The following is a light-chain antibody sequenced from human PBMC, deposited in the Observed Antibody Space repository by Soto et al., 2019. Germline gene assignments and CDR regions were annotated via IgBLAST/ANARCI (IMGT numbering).Light chain of an antibody. CDR2: DVS. Sequence: QSVLTQPASVSGSPGQSITISCTGTSSDVGAYTFVSWYQQHPEKVPKLMIFDVSRRPSVVSDRSSGSKSRNTVSLTISGIQPEDEAAYYCRSYTSSSTHVFGSGTK. CDR1: SSDVGAYTF. J-gene: IGLJ1*01. CDR3: RSYTSSSTHV. V-gene: IGLV2-14*03.